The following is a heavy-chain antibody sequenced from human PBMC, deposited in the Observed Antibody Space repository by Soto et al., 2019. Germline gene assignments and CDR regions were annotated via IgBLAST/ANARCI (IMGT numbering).Heavy chain of an antibody. CDR2: ISGSGGST. Sequence: PGGSLRLSCKASGFSFSSYAMSWVRQAPGKGLEWVSAISGSGGSTYYADSVKGRFTISRDNSKNTLYLQMNSLRAEDTAVYYCAKDRAQYSSGWCYFDYWGQGTLVTVSS. D-gene: IGHD6-19*01. J-gene: IGHJ4*02. CDR1: GFSFSSYA. CDR3: AKDRAQYSSGWCYFDY. V-gene: IGHV3-23*01.